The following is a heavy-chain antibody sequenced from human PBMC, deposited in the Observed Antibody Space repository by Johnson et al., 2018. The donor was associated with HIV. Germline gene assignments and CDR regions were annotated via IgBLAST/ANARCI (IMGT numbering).Heavy chain of an antibody. CDR3: ARVPSFLGRGLDAFDS. CDR1: GFTVSSNY. J-gene: IGHJ3*02. Sequence: VQLVESGGGLIQPGGSLRLSCAASGFTVSSNYMSWVRQAPGKGLEWVSIIYSGGSTYYADSVQGRFTISSENSKNSLYLQMNSLRAEDTALYYCARVPSFLGRGLDAFDSWGQGTMVTVSS. V-gene: IGHV3-66*01. D-gene: IGHD2/OR15-2a*01. CDR2: IYSGGST.